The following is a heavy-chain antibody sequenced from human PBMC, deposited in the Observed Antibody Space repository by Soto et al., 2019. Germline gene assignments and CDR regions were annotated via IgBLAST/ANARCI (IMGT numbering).Heavy chain of an antibody. V-gene: IGHV1-69*01. CDR2: IIPIFGTA. D-gene: IGHD2-2*03. Sequence: QVQLVQSGAEVKKPGSSVKVSCKASGGTFSSYAISWVRQAPGQGLEWMGGIIPIFGTANYAQTFQGRVTIPADESTRTAYMELSSLRSDDTAVYYCARGTGYFRWFGPWGQGTLVTVSS. J-gene: IGHJ5*02. CDR1: GGTFSSYA. CDR3: ARGTGYFRWFGP.